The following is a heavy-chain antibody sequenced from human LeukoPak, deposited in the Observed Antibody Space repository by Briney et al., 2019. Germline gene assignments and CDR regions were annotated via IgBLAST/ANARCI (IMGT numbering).Heavy chain of an antibody. D-gene: IGHD7-27*01. J-gene: IGHJ4*02. CDR3: ARDGENHYYDY. Sequence: GGPWRLPCPPLGFTARRTHISWAPRAPGRGWEWVSVIYSGGTIYYADSVKGRFTISRDNSKNTVYLEMNSLRAEDTAVYYCARDGENHYYDYWGQGTLVTVST. CDR2: IYSGGTI. CDR1: GFTARRTH. V-gene: IGHV3-66*01.